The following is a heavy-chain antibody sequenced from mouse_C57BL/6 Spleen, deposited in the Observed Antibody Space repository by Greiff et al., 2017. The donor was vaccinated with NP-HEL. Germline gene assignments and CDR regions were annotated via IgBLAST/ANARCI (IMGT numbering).Heavy chain of an antibody. CDR3: ARDLGRYAWFAY. Sequence: EVQRVESGGGLVKPGGSLKLSCAASGFTFSSYAMSWVRQTPEKRLEWVATISDGGSYTYYPDNVKGRFTISRDNAKNNLYLQMSHLKSEDTAMYYCARDLGRYAWFAYWGQGTLVTVSA. V-gene: IGHV5-4*01. J-gene: IGHJ3*01. CDR2: ISDGGSYT. CDR1: GFTFSSYA. D-gene: IGHD2-12*01.